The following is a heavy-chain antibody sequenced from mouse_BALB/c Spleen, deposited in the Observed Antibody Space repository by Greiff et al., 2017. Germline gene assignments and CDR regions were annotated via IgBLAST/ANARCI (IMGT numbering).Heavy chain of an antibody. CDR2: IYPGTGST. CDR1: GYTFTSYW. J-gene: IGHJ3*01. Sequence: VQLQQSGAELVRPGASVKLSCKTSGYTFTSYWIHWVKQRPGQGLEWIARIYPGTGSTYYNEKFKGKATLTADKSSSTAYMQLSSLISVDSAVSFCAKGIYYDYDGAWFAYWGQGTLVTVSA. CDR3: AKGIYYDYDGAWFAY. V-gene: IGHV1-76*01. D-gene: IGHD2-4*01.